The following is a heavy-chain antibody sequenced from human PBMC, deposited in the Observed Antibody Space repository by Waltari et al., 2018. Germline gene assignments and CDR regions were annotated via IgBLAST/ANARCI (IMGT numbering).Heavy chain of an antibody. Sequence: EVQLVESGGGLVQPGGSLRLSCAASGFTFSSYSMNWVRQAPGKGLELVSYISSSSSTIYYADSVKGRFTISRDNAKNSLYLQMNSLRAEDTAVYYCARENWSRGWYTTFDYWGQGTLVTVSS. J-gene: IGHJ4*02. CDR1: GFTFSSYS. D-gene: IGHD6-19*01. CDR3: ARENWSRGWYTTFDY. V-gene: IGHV3-48*01. CDR2: ISSSSSTI.